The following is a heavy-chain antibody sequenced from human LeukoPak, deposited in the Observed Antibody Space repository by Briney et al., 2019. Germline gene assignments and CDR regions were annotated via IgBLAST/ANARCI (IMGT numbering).Heavy chain of an antibody. CDR3: TTDYDILTGLGG. V-gene: IGHV3-15*07. CDR2: IKSKTDGGTT. Sequence: GGPLRLSCAVSCFTFSNAWMNWVRQAPGKGLEWVGRIKSKTDGGTTDYAAPVKGRFTISRDDAKNTLYLQMNSLKTEDTAVYYCTTDYDILTGLGGWGQGTLVTVSS. CDR1: CFTFSNAW. J-gene: IGHJ4*02. D-gene: IGHD3-9*01.